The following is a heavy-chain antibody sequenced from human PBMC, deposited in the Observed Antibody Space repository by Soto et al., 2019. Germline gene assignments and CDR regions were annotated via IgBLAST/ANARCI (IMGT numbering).Heavy chain of an antibody. V-gene: IGHV3-33*08. CDR1: GFTFSSYG. CDR2: IWYDGSNK. J-gene: IGHJ4*02. D-gene: IGHD6-13*01. Sequence: GGSLRLSCAASGFTFSSYGMHWVRQAPGKGLEWVAVIWYDGSNKYYEDSVKGLFTISRDNSKNTLYLQMNSLRAEVTAVYYCARGRMAALAAADSWGQGTLVTVSS. CDR3: ARGRMAALAAADS.